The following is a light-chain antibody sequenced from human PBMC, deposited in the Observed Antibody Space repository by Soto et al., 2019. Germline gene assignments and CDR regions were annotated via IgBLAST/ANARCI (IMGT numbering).Light chain of an antibody. CDR1: QSVSSSY. V-gene: IGKV3-20*01. Sequence: EIVLTQSPGTLSLSPGERATLSCRASQSVSSSYLAWYQQKPGQAPRLLIYGASSRATGIPDRFSGSWSGTDFTLTISRLEPEDFAVYYCQQYGSSRTFGPGTKVDIK. CDR3: QQYGSSRT. CDR2: GAS. J-gene: IGKJ3*01.